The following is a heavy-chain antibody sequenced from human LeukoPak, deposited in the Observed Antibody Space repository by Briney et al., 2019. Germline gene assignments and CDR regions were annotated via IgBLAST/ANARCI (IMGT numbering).Heavy chain of an antibody. CDR3: GRDQGAPEYYFDY. Sequence: GGSLRLSCAASGFTFSSYGMHWVRQAPGNGLESDAVIWYDVSNKYYADSMKGRFTISRDNSKNTLYLQMNSLRAEDTAVYYCGRDQGAPEYYFDYWGQGTLVTVSS. V-gene: IGHV3-33*01. CDR1: GFTFSSYG. J-gene: IGHJ4*02. D-gene: IGHD1-14*01. CDR2: IWYDVSNK.